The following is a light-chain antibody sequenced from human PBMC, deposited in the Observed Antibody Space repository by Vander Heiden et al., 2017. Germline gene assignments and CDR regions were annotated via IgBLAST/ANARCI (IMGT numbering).Light chain of an antibody. J-gene: IGKJ4*01. CDR1: QSLIHSDGLNY. CDR2: MGS. CDR3: MQAVRTPLT. Sequence: VMTQSPLSLPVTLGEPASITCRSSQSLIHSDGLNYLDWYEQRPGQSPHLRIYMGSYRDSGVPDRFRGSGSGTDFTLRISRVEAEDVGVYYCMQAVRTPLTFGVGTKVEIK. V-gene: IGKV2-28*01.